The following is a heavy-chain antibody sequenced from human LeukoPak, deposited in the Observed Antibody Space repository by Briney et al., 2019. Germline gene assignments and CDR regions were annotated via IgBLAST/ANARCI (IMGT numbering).Heavy chain of an antibody. CDR3: ARAPLNGGSYGDY. V-gene: IGHV3-30-3*01. J-gene: IGHJ4*02. CDR1: GFTFSSYA. CDR2: ISYDGSNK. D-gene: IGHD1-26*01. Sequence: PGRSLRLSCAASGFTFSSYAMHWVRQAPGKGLEWVAVISYDGSNKYYADSVKGRFTISRDNSKNTLYLQMNSLRAEDTAVYYCARAPLNGGSYGDYWGQGTLVTVSS.